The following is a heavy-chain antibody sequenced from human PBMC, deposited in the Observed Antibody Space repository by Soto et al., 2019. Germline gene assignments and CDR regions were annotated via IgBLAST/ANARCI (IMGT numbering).Heavy chain of an antibody. Sequence: EEQLVESGGGLVQPGGSLRLSCEVSGFAFTFWMSWVRQAAGKGPEWVASIKEDATEPYYVASVQGRFTISRDNAKTSLYLQMNSLRADDTAIYYCARGPFWGKGTLVIVSS. J-gene: IGHJ4*02. V-gene: IGHV3-7*01. CDR2: IKEDATEP. CDR3: ARGPF. CDR1: GFAFTFW.